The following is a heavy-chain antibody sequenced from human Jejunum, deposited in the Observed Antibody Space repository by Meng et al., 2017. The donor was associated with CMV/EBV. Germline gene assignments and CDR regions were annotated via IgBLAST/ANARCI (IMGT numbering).Heavy chain of an antibody. V-gene: IGHV2-5*02. D-gene: IGHD2-2*01. CDR1: GFSLSTSEVG. CDR2: IYWDDDK. Sequence: HITFKASWPTLVKPTQTLMPSFTFSGFSLSTSEVGVGGIRQPPGKALEWLAVIYWDDDKRYSPSLKSRLTITKDTSKNQVVLTLTNMDPVDTATYYCALFTRSWFDPWGQGTLVTVSS. CDR3: ALFTRSWFDP. J-gene: IGHJ5*02.